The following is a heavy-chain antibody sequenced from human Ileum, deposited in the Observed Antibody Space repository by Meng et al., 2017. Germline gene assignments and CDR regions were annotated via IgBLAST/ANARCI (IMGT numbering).Heavy chain of an antibody. D-gene: IGHD3-16*01. CDR3: ARDFLQWGTNFDS. CDR1: GFTFRSYW. V-gene: IGHV3-74*01. J-gene: IGHJ4*02. Sequence: GESLKISCVASGFTFRSYWFHWVRQTPGKGLVWVSRINSDGSSAIYADSVKGRFTISRDNAKNTLYLQMNSLRDEDTAVYYCARDFLQWGTNFDSWGQGTLVTVSS. CDR2: INSDGSSA.